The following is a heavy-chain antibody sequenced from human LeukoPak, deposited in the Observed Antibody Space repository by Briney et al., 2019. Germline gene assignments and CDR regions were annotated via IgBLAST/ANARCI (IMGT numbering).Heavy chain of an antibody. CDR3: ARESVVVPAAPTFDY. J-gene: IGHJ4*02. D-gene: IGHD2-2*01. CDR1: GGSISSGGYY. CDR2: IYYSGST. Sequence: TLSLTCTVSGGSISSGGYYWSWIRQHPGKGLEWIGYIYYSGSTYYNPSLKSRVTISVDTSKNQFSLKLSSVTAADTAVYYCARESVVVPAAPTFDYWGQGTLVTVSS. V-gene: IGHV4-31*03.